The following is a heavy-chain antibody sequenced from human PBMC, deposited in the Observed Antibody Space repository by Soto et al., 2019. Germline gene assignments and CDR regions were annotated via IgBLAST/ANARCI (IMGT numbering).Heavy chain of an antibody. CDR1: GGSISSYY. J-gene: IGHJ6*02. CDR3: ARNEVRYDFLSEVYYYYGMDV. CDR2: IYYSGST. D-gene: IGHD3-16*01. Sequence: SETLSLTCTVSGGSISSYYWSWIRQPPGKGQEWIGYIYYSGSTNYNPSLKSRVTISVDTSKNQFSLKLSSVTAADTAVYYCARNEVRYDFLSEVYYYYGMDVWGQGTTVTVSS. V-gene: IGHV4-59*01.